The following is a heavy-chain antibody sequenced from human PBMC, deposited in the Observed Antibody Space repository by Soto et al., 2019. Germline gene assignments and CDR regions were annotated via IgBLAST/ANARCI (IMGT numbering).Heavy chain of an antibody. CDR3: ASLVVMAPFDY. J-gene: IGHJ4*02. CDR1: GFTFSSYG. CDR2: IWYDGSNK. D-gene: IGHD3-22*01. Sequence: QVQLVESGGGVVQPGRSRRLSCAASGFTFSSYGMHWVRQAPGKGLEWVAVIWYDGSNKYYADSVKGRFTISRDNSKNTLYLQMNSLRAEDTAVYYCASLVVMAPFDYWGQGTLVTVSS. V-gene: IGHV3-33*01.